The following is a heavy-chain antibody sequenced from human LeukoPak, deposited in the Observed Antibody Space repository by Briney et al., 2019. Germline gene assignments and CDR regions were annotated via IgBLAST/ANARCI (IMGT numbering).Heavy chain of an antibody. Sequence: SETLSLTCTVSGGSISSYYWSWLRQPPGKGLEWIGYIYYSGSTNYNPSLKSRVTISVDTSKNQFSLKLSSVTAADTAVYYCARAVRGVVTAKSESYYFDYWGQGTLVTVSS. V-gene: IGHV4-59*01. J-gene: IGHJ4*02. CDR3: ARAVRGVVTAKSESYYFDY. CDR1: GGSISSYY. CDR2: IYYSGST. D-gene: IGHD2-21*02.